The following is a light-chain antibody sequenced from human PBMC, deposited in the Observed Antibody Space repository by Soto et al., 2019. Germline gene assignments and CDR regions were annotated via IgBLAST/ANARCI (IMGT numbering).Light chain of an antibody. CDR1: QSVSSY. V-gene: IGKV3-11*01. CDR3: QQRINWPLT. J-gene: IGKJ4*01. Sequence: EIVLTQSPATLSLSPGERATLSCRANQSVSSYLAWYQHKPGQAPRLLIYDISNRATGIPARFSGSGSGTDFTLTISSLDPEDFVVYYCQQRINWPLTFGGGTKVEIK. CDR2: DIS.